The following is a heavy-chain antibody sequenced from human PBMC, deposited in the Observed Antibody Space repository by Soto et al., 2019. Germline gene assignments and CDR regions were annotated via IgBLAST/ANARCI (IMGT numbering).Heavy chain of an antibody. V-gene: IGHV3-15*07. Sequence: PGGSLRLSCAASGFTFSNAWMNWVRQAPGKGLEWVGRIKSKTGGGTTDYAAPVKGRFTISRDDSKNTLYLQMNSLKTEDTAVYYCTWRGPTHYYYYGMDVWGQGTTVTVSS. CDR3: TWRGPTHYYYYGMDV. J-gene: IGHJ6*02. CDR2: IKSKTGGGTT. D-gene: IGHD5-12*01. CDR1: GFTFSNAW.